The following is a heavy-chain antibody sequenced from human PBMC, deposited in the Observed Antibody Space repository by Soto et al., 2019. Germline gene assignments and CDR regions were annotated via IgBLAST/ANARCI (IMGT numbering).Heavy chain of an antibody. D-gene: IGHD3-10*01. CDR1: GVSFNNNG. V-gene: IGHV1-69*01. Sequence: QVQLVQSGAEVKKPGSSVKVSCKTSGVSFNNNGIGWVRQAPGHGLEWMGGVSPPFRTSNYAPKFQGRISITADASTATVNMELSSLTSEDTAHYYCARVLYYGSGSYSPYGMDVWGQGTTVTVSS. J-gene: IGHJ6*02. CDR3: ARVLYYGSGSYSPYGMDV. CDR2: VSPPFRTS.